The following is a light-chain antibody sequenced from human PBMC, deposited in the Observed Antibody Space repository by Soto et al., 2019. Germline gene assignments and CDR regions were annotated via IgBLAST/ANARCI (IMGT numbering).Light chain of an antibody. CDR3: QQYGSSSVYS. V-gene: IGKV3-20*01. Sequence: VVLTQSPGTLSLSPGDRVTLSCRASHSISSAYIAWYQKKPGQTPSLLIYGASSRASGVPDRFGGSGSGTEFTLTISRLEPEDFAVYYCQQYGSSSVYSFGQGTKLEI. CDR2: GAS. J-gene: IGKJ2*03. CDR1: HSISSAY.